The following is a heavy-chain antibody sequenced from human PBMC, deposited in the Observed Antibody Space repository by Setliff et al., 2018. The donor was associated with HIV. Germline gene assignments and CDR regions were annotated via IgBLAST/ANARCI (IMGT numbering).Heavy chain of an antibody. CDR3: ARDLKVPALWFGELLIDY. CDR1: GFTFSRYP. J-gene: IGHJ4*02. D-gene: IGHD3-10*01. CDR2: LSEGGYDT. Sequence: GGSLRLSCAASGFTFSRYPMSWVRQAPGKGLEWVSSLSEGGYDTYYADSVKGRFTIFRENSKNIVYLQMSNLRAEDTALYYCARDLKVPALWFGELLIDYWGQGTLVTVSS. V-gene: IGHV3-23*01.